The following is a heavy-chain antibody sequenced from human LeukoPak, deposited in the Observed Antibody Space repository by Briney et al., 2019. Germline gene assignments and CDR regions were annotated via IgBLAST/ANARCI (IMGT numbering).Heavy chain of an antibody. CDR1: GGSFSGYY. CDR2: INHSGST. CDR3: ARGHDWFDP. V-gene: IGHV4-34*01. J-gene: IGHJ5*02. Sequence: SETLSLTCAVYGGSFSGYYWSWIRQPPGKGLEWIGEINHSGSTNYNPSLKSRVTISVDTSKNQFSLKLSSVTAADTAVYYCARGHDWFDPWGQGTLDTVSS.